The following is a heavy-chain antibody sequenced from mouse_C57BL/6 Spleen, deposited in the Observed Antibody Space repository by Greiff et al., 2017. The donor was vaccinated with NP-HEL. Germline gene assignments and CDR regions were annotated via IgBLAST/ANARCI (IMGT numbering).Heavy chain of an antibody. CDR2: IDPSDSET. V-gene: IGHV1-52*01. CDR3: ARGDYSNYGTTGY. D-gene: IGHD2-5*01. CDR1: GYTFTSYW. J-gene: IGHJ2*01. Sequence: QVQLKESGAELVRPGSSVKLSCKASGYTFTSYWMHWVKQRPIQGLEWIGNIDPSDSETHYNQKFKDKATLTVDKSSSTAYMQLSSLTSEDSAVYYCARGDYSNYGTTGYWGQGTTLTVSS.